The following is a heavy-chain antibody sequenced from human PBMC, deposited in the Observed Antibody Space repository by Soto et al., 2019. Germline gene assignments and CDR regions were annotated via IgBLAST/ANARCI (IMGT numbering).Heavy chain of an antibody. V-gene: IGHV1-46*01. D-gene: IGHD6-19*01. CDR3: ARDLSSYSSGWYDR. CDR2: INPSGGRT. Sequence: QVQLVQSGAEVKKPGASVKVSCKASGYTFTNYYMHLVRQAPGQGLEWMGIINPSGGRTNYAQKVQGRVTMTRDTSTSTVSVELTSLRSEDTAVYYCARDLSSYSSGWYDRWCRGTLVTVSS. CDR1: GYTFTNYY. J-gene: IGHJ2*01.